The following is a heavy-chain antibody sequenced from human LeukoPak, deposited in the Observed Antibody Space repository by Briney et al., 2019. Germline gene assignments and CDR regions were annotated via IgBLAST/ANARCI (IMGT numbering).Heavy chain of an antibody. CDR1: ELYFPNAW. Sequence: GGSLRLSCAASELYFPNAWMSWVRQAPGKGLEWVANIKQDGSEKYYVDSVKGRFTISRDNAKNSLYLQMNSLRAEDTAVYYCARHATRTDTAMPEIDYWGQGTLVTVSS. CDR3: ARHATRTDTAMPEIDY. V-gene: IGHV3-7*05. J-gene: IGHJ4*02. CDR2: IKQDGSEK. D-gene: IGHD5-18*01.